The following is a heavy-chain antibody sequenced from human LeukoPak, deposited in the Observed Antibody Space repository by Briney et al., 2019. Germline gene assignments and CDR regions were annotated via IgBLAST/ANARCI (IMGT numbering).Heavy chain of an antibody. CDR1: GFTFSSQG. CDR3: AKGWGVGDSASTPFDF. CDR2: ISYDGSNK. D-gene: IGHD2-15*01. Sequence: GRSLRLSCAASGFTFSSQGMHWVRQAPGKGLEWVAVISYDGSNKYYADSVKRRFTISRDNSKNTLYLQMNDLRAEDTAVYYCAKGWGVGDSASTPFDFWGQGTMVTVSS. J-gene: IGHJ4*01. V-gene: IGHV3-30*18.